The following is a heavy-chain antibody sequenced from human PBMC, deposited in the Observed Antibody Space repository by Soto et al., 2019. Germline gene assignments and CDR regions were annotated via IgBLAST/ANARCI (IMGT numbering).Heavy chain of an antibody. CDR1: GGTFSSYT. CDR2: IIPILGIA. J-gene: IGHJ3*02. D-gene: IGHD2-2*01. V-gene: IGHV1-69*02. CDR3: ARGGYCSSTSCNPCRVAFDI. Sequence: QVQLVQSGAEVKKPGSSVKVSCKASGGTFSSYTISWVRQAPGQGLEWMGRIIPILGIANYAQKFQGRVTITADNSTSTAYMELSRLRSEDTAVYYCARGGYCSSTSCNPCRVAFDIWGQGTMVTVSS.